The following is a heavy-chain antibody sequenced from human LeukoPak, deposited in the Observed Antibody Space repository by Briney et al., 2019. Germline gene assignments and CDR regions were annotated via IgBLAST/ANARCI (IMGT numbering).Heavy chain of an antibody. V-gene: IGHV3-9*01. J-gene: IGHJ6*02. Sequence: PGRSLRLSCADSGFTFDDYAMHWVRQAPGKGLEWVSGVSWNTGSIGYADSVKGRFTISRDNAKNSLYLQMSSLRAEDTALYYCAKSRSGSPYYYGIDVWGQGTTVTVSS. D-gene: IGHD3-10*01. CDR3: AKSRSGSPYYYGIDV. CDR1: GFTFDDYA. CDR2: VSWNTGSI.